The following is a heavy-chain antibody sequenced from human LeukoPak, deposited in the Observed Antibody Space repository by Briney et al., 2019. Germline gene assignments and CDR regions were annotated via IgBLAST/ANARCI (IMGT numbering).Heavy chain of an antibody. CDR2: INPNSGGT. D-gene: IGHD2-15*01. V-gene: IGHV1-2*02. Sequence: ASVKVSCKASGHTFTGYYMHRVRQAPGQGLEWMGWINPNSGGTNYAQKFQGRVTMTRDTSISTAYMELSRLRSDDTAVYYCARERTLTSCYDYWGQGTLVTVSS. J-gene: IGHJ4*02. CDR1: GHTFTGYY. CDR3: ARERTLTSCYDY.